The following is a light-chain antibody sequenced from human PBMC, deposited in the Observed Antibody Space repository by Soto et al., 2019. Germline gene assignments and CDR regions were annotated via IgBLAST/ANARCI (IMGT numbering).Light chain of an antibody. V-gene: IGLV3-21*04. CDR3: QVWDSSSDRGV. CDR2: YDS. Sequence: SSELTQPPSVSVAPGKTARITCGGNNIGSKSVHWYQQKPGQAPILVIFYDSARPSGIPERFSGSNSGNTATLTISRVEAGDEADYYCQVWDSSSDRGVFGGGTKVTVL. CDR1: NIGSKS. J-gene: IGLJ3*02.